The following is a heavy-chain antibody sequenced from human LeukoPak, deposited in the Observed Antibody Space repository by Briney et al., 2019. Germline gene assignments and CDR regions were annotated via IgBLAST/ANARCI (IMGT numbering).Heavy chain of an antibody. CDR2: IYWDNDK. CDR3: AQRRAPFGTGYFDY. V-gene: IGHV2-5*02. J-gene: IGHJ4*02. CDR1: GISLSTTGVG. Sequence: SGPTLLKPTQTLTLTCTLSGISLSTTGVGVGWIRQPPGKALEWLALIYWDNDKRYSRSLKSRLTITKDTSKNQVVLTMTNMDPVDTATYYCAQRRAPFGTGYFDYWGQGTLVTVSS. D-gene: IGHD1-1*01.